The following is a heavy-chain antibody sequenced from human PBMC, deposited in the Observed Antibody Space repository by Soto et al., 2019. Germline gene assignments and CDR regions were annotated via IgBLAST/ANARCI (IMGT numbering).Heavy chain of an antibody. D-gene: IGHD6-19*01. V-gene: IGHV3-48*03. Sequence: HPGGSLRLSCAASRSTLSLYEVNWVRQAPGKGLEWISYISTSGGTTYYADSVKGRFTISRDNAKNFVYLQMNSLRPEDTGLYYRARDQWLILDYYGLDVWGQGTTVTVSS. CDR3: ARDQWLILDYYGLDV. CDR1: RSTLSLYE. CDR2: ISTSGGTT. J-gene: IGHJ6*02.